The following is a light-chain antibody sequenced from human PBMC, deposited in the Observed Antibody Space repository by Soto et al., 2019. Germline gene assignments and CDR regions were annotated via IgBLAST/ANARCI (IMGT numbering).Light chain of an antibody. Sequence: QSALTQPRSVSGSPGQSVTISCTGTSSDLGGYNYVSWYQHHPGKAPKLMIYDVYKRPSGVPDRFSGSKSGNTASLTISGLQAEDEADYYCCSYAGSYTYVFGTGTKVTVL. CDR1: SSDLGGYNY. J-gene: IGLJ1*01. CDR2: DVY. CDR3: CSYAGSYTYV. V-gene: IGLV2-11*01.